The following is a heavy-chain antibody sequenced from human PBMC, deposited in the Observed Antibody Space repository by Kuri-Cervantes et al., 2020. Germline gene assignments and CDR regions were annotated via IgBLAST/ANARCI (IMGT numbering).Heavy chain of an antibody. CDR3: ARELRNDY. V-gene: IGHV3-33*08. CDR2: IWYDGSNK. Sequence: GSLRLSCAASGFTFDDYAMHWVRQAPGKGLDWVAVIWYDGSNKYYADFVKGRFTISRDNSKNTLYLQMNSLRAEDTAVYYCARELRNDYWGQGTLVTVSS. J-gene: IGHJ4*02. D-gene: IGHD4-17*01. CDR1: GFTFDDYA.